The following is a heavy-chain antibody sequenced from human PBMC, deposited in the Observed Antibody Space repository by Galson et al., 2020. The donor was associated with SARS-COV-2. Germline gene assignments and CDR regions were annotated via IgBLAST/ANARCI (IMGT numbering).Heavy chain of an antibody. J-gene: IGHJ4*02. CDR1: GGSISSSNW. CDR3: ARLWFGEFEVNYFDY. V-gene: IGHV4-4*02. D-gene: IGHD3-10*01. CDR2: IYHSGST. Sequence: SETLSLTCAVSGGSISSSNWWSWVRQPPGKGLEWIGEIYHSGSTNYNPSLKSRVTISVDKSKNQFSLKLSSVTAADTAVYYCARLWFGEFEVNYFDYWGQGTLVTVSS.